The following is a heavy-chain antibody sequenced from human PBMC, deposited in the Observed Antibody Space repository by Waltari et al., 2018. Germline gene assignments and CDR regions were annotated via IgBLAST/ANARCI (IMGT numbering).Heavy chain of an antibody. CDR2: IYSNGDT. V-gene: IGHV3-66*01. J-gene: IGHJ3*01. CDR3: ATDRSV. CDR1: GFTVGNNY. Sequence: VPLVESGGGLVQPGGSLRLSCAASGFTVGNNYMSWVRQTPGKGLEGVSLIYSNGDTLYADSVKGRFTISRDSSKNTLYLQMNSLRAEDTAVYYCATDRSVWGQGTVVTVSS.